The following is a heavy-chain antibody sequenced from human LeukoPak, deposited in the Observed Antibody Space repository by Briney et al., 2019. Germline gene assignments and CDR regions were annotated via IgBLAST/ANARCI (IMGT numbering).Heavy chain of an antibody. CDR3: ARRGSRDY. Sequence: GGSLRLSCAASGFSFSGYWMTWVRQAPGKGLEWVANIKEDGSEKYYADFVKGRFTISRDNAKNSLDLQMNSLRAEDTAVYYCARRGSRDYWGQGTLVTVSS. J-gene: IGHJ4*02. D-gene: IGHD2/OR15-2a*01. V-gene: IGHV3-7*03. CDR1: GFSFSGYW. CDR2: IKEDGSEK.